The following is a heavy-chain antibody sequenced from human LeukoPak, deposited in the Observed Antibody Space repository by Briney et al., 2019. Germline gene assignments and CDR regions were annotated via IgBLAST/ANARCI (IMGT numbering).Heavy chain of an antibody. CDR2: ISAYNGNT. J-gene: IGHJ3*02. CDR3: ARVDDGDAFDI. CDR1: GYTFTSYG. D-gene: IGHD5-24*01. Sequence: GASVKVSCKASGYTFTSYGISWVRQAPGQGLEWMGWISAYNGNTNYAQKFQGRVTVTGDTSISTAYMELTRLRSDDTAVYYCARVDDGDAFDIWGQGTMVTVSS. V-gene: IGHV1-18*01.